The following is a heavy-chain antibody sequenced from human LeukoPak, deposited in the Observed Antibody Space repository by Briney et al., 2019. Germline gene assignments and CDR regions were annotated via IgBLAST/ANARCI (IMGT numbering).Heavy chain of an antibody. V-gene: IGHV1-46*01. CDR3: ARDAGRIVVVPAALSTILPQKFDP. J-gene: IGHJ5*02. CDR2: VNPSGGST. D-gene: IGHD2-2*01. Sequence: GASVKVSCKASGYTFTNYYIHWVRQAPGQGLEWMGIVNPSGGSTTYAQKFQGRVTMTRDTSTSTVYMELNSLRSEDTAVYYCARDAGRIVVVPAALSTILPQKFDPWGQGTLVTVSS. CDR1: GYTFTNYY.